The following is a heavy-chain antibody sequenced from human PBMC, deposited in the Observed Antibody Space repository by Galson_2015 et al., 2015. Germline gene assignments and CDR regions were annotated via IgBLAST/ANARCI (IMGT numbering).Heavy chain of an antibody. Sequence: RLSCEASGFTFSSYWMTWVRQAPGKGLEWVARIKQDGGAKNYVDSVKGRFTISIDNAKNSLYVQMSSLRAEDSALNYCARVGLAFYRDPFDIWGQGTVVTVSS. CDR1: GFTFSSYW. D-gene: IGHD3/OR15-3a*01. CDR2: IKQDGGAK. J-gene: IGHJ3*02. V-gene: IGHV3-7*01. CDR3: ARVGLAFYRDPFDI.